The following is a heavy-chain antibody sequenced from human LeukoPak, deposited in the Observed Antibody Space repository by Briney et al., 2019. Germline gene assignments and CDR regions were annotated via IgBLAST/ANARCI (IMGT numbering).Heavy chain of an antibody. D-gene: IGHD1-26*01. J-gene: IGHJ6*02. CDR1: GGSFSGYY. CDR2: INHSGST. CDR3: ARARRVGSGSYYTLSRDYYYGMDV. V-gene: IGHV4-34*01. Sequence: SETLSLTCAVYGGSFSGYYWSWLRQPPGKGLEWLGEINHSGSTKYNPSLKSRVTISVDTSKNQFSLKLSSVTAADTAVYYCARARRVGSGSYYTLSRDYYYGMDVWGQGTTVTVSS.